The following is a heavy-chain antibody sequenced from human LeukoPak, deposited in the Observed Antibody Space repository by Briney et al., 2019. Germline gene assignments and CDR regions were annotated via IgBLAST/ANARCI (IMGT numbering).Heavy chain of an antibody. J-gene: IGHJ4*02. CDR2: LYSHGDT. D-gene: IGHD6-6*01. CDR1: GGSISSYY. Sequence: ETLSLTCTVSGGSISSYYWSWIRQAPGKGLEWVSILYSHGDTYYADSVQGRFYISRDSSKNTLYLQMNSLRVEDTAIYYCAGGGGSSSHNWGQGTLVTVSS. CDR3: AGGGGSSSHN. V-gene: IGHV3-53*01.